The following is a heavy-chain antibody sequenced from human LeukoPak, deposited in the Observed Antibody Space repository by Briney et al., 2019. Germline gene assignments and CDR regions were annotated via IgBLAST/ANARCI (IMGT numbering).Heavy chain of an antibody. V-gene: IGHV3-21*01. D-gene: IGHD2-2*01. J-gene: IGHJ4*02. CDR2: ISSSSSYI. Sequence: GGSLRLSCAASGFTFDDYGMSWVRQAPGKGLEWVSSISSSSSYIYYADSVKGRFTISRDNAKNSLYLQMNSLRAEDTAVYYCARTDKTVVVPAAMYDYWGQGTLVTVSS. CDR1: GFTFDDYG. CDR3: ARTDKTVVVPAAMYDY.